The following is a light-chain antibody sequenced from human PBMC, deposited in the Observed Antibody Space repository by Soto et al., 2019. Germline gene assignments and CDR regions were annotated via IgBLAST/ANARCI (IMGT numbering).Light chain of an antibody. CDR3: QQSYSTPPT. CDR1: QSIRSY. Sequence: DIQMTQSPSSLSAAVGDRFTITCRASQSIRSYLNLYQQKPGKAPKLLIYAASSLQSGVPSRFSGSGSGTDFTLTISSLQPEDFATYYCQQSYSTPPTFGGGTKVEIK. CDR2: AAS. V-gene: IGKV1-39*01. J-gene: IGKJ4*01.